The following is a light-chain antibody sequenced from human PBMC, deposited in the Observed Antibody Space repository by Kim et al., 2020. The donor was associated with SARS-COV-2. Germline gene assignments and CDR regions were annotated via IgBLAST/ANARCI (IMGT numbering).Light chain of an antibody. V-gene: IGLV3-19*01. CDR3: QSRDSGGNVV. J-gene: IGLJ2*01. CDR2: GRN. CDR1: SLRNYY. Sequence: SSELTQDPAVSVALGQTVRITCQGDSLRNYYATWYQQKPRQAPLLVIFGRNNRPSGIPDRFSGSTSGNTASLTISGAQAEDDADFYCQSRDSGGNVVFGGGTQLTVL.